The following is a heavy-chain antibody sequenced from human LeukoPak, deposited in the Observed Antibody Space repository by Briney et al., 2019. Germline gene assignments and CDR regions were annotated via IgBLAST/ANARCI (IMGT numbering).Heavy chain of an antibody. CDR1: GGSISSYY. CDR2: IYYSGST. V-gene: IGHV4-59*08. D-gene: IGHD6-13*01. J-gene: IGHJ4*02. Sequence: SETLSLTCTVSGGSISSYYWSWIRQPPGKGLEWIGYIYYSGSTNYNPSLKSRVTISVDTSKNQFSLKLSSVTAADTAVYYCARRTGYSSSWYPSATFDYWGQGTLVTVSS. CDR3: ARRTGYSSSWYPSATFDY.